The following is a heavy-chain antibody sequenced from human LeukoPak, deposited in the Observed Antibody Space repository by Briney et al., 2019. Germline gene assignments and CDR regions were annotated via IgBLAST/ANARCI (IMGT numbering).Heavy chain of an antibody. CDR2: FDPEDGET. D-gene: IGHD4-23*01. J-gene: IGHJ4*02. CDR1: GYSLSEVS. CDR3: ARDDYGGNSELYYFDY. V-gene: IGHV1-24*01. Sequence: ASVKVSCKVAGYSLSEVSIHWVRQAPGKGLEWLGGFDPEDGETIYAQKFQGRVTMTTDTSTSTAYMELRSLRSDDTAVYYCARDDYGGNSELYYFDYWGQGTLVTVSS.